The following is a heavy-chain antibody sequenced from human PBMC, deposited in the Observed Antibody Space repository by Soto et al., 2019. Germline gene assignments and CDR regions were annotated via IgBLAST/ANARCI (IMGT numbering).Heavy chain of an antibody. D-gene: IGHD6-6*01. Sequence: GESLKISCKGSGYSFTSYWIGWVRQMPGKGLEWMGIIYPGDSDTRYSPSFQGQVTISADKSISTAYLQWSSLKASDTAMYYCARSSSSSLGYYYYYGMDVWGQGTTVTAP. V-gene: IGHV5-51*01. CDR3: ARSSSSSLGYYYYYGMDV. J-gene: IGHJ6*02. CDR2: IYPGDSDT. CDR1: GYSFTSYW.